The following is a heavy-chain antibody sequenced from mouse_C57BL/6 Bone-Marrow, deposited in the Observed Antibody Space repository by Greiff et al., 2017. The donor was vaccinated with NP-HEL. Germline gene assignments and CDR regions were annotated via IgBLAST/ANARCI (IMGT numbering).Heavy chain of an antibody. J-gene: IGHJ2*01. CDR3: ARHEGTGDY. V-gene: IGHV5-6*01. D-gene: IGHD3-3*01. Sequence: EVKLQESGGDLVKPGGSLKLSCAASGFTFSSYGMSWVRQTPDKRLEWVATISSGGSYTYYPDSVKGRFTISRDNAKNTLYLQMSSLKSEDTAMYYCARHEGTGDYWGQGTTLTVSS. CDR1: GFTFSSYG. CDR2: ISSGGSYT.